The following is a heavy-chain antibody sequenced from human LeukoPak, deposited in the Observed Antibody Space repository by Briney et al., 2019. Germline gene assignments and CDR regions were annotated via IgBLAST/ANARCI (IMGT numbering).Heavy chain of an antibody. CDR1: GFTFSSYG. D-gene: IGHD3-10*01. Sequence: QPGGSLRLSCAASGFTFSSYGMHWVRQAPGKGLEWVAVIWYDGSNKYYADSVKGRFTISRDNSKNTLYLQMNSLRAEDTAVYYCAKDHYYGSGSQNWFDPWGQGTLVTVSS. V-gene: IGHV3-33*06. J-gene: IGHJ5*02. CDR2: IWYDGSNK. CDR3: AKDHYYGSGSQNWFDP.